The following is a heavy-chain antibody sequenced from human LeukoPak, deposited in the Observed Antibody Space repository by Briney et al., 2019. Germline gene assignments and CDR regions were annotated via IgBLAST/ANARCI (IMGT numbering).Heavy chain of an antibody. CDR2: IYYNGST. CDR1: GGSISSYY. D-gene: IGHD6-13*01. Sequence: SETLSLTCTVSGGSISSYYWSWIRQPPGKGLEWIGYIYYNGSTNYNPSLKSRVTISVDTSKNQFSLKLSSVTVADTAVYYCARTSSSWYSGYYYYYMDVWGKGTTVTVSS. CDR3: ARTSSSWYSGYYYYYMDV. J-gene: IGHJ6*03. V-gene: IGHV4-59*01.